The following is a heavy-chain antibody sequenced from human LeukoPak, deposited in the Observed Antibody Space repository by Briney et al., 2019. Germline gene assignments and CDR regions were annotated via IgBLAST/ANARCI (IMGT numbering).Heavy chain of an antibody. J-gene: IGHJ5*02. CDR3: AKDLSDYGDRRQPSCFDP. V-gene: IGHV3-7*01. CDR1: GFTFSTYW. Sequence: PGGSLRLSCIASGFTFSTYWMSWVRQAPGKGLEWVANIKQDGSATYYVDSVKGRFTISRDNSKNTLYLQMNSLRAEDTAVYYCAKDLSDYGDRRQPSCFDPWGQGTLVTVSS. CDR2: IKQDGSAT. D-gene: IGHD4-17*01.